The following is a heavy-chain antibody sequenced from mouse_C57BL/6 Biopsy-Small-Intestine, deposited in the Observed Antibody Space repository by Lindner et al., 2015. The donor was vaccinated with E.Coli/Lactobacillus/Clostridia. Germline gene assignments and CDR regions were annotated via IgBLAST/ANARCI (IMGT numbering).Heavy chain of an antibody. V-gene: IGHV1-81*01. CDR2: IIPIFGTA. CDR1: GGTFSSYG. CDR3: ARDDYSSENYYYGMDV. D-gene: IGHD1-1*01. Sequence: SVKVSCKASGGTFSSYGISWVRQAPGQGLEWMGGIIPIFGTANYAQKFQGRVTITADKSTTTAYMELSNLKSEDTAVYYCARDDYSSENYYYGMDVWGQGTTVTVSS. J-gene: IGHJ1*01.